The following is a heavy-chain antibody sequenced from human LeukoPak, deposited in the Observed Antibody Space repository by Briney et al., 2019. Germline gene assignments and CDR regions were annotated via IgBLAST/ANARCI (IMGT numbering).Heavy chain of an antibody. J-gene: IGHJ6*03. D-gene: IGHD3-10*01. CDR2: IRSKANSYAT. Sequence: GGSLRLSCAASGFTFSGSAMHWVRQASGKGLEWVGRIRSKANSYATAYAASVKGRFTISRDDPKNTAYLQMNSLKTEDTAVYYCTRILQRGYYYYMDVWGKGTTVTVSS. V-gene: IGHV3-73*01. CDR1: GFTFSGSA. CDR3: TRILQRGYYYYMDV.